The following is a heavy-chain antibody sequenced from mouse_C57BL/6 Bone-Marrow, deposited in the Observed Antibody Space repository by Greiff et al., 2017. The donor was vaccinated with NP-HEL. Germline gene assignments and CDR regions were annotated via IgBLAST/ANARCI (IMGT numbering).Heavy chain of an antibody. CDR1: GFTFSDYY. CDR3: AREWGLRQHTYAMDY. D-gene: IGHD2-4*01. Sequence: EVKLVESEGGLVQPGSSMKLSCTTSGFTFSDYYMAWVRQVPEKGLDWVANINHDGSSTYYLDSLKSRFIISRDNAKNILYLQMSSLKSEDTSTYYCAREWGLRQHTYAMDYWGQGTSVTVSS. V-gene: IGHV5-16*01. J-gene: IGHJ4*01. CDR2: INHDGSST.